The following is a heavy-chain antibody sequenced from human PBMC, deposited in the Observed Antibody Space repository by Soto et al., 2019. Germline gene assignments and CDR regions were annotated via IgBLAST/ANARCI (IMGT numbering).Heavy chain of an antibody. CDR2: ISGSGGST. J-gene: IGHJ6*02. Sequence: EVQLLESGGGLVQPGGSLRLSCAASGFTFSSYAMSWVRQAPGKGLEWVSAISGSGGSTYYADSVKGRFTISRDNSKNTLYLQMNSLRAEDTAVYYCEGGYDFWSGYYREAFYYYGMDVWGQGTTVTVSS. CDR1: GFTFSSYA. CDR3: EGGYDFWSGYYREAFYYYGMDV. V-gene: IGHV3-23*01. D-gene: IGHD3-3*01.